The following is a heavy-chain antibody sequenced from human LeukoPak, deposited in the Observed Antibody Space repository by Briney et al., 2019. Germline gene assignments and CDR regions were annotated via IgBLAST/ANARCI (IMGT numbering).Heavy chain of an antibody. CDR1: GYTFTSYG. V-gene: IGHV1-18*01. Sequence: GASVKVSCKASGYTFTSYGISWVRQAPGQGLEWMGWISAYNGNTNYAQKLQGRVTMTTDTSTSTAYMELRSPRSDDTAVYYCARWQPGWFGEYPPSFDYWGQGTLVTVSS. CDR2: ISAYNGNT. J-gene: IGHJ4*02. D-gene: IGHD3-10*01. CDR3: ARWQPGWFGEYPPSFDY.